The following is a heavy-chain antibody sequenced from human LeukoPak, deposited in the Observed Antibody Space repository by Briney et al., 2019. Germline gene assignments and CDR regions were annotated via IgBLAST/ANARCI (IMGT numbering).Heavy chain of an antibody. CDR2: INTNTGNP. CDR3: ARVPPVRGVISDYYYYYMDV. V-gene: IGHV7-4-1*02. CDR1: GYTFTSYY. Sequence: ASVKVSCKASGYTFTSYYMHWVRQAPGQGLEWMGWINTNTGNPTYAQGFTGRFVFSLDTSVSTAYLQISSLKAEDTAVYYCARVPPVRGVISDYYYYYMDVWGKGTTVTVSS. D-gene: IGHD3-10*01. J-gene: IGHJ6*03.